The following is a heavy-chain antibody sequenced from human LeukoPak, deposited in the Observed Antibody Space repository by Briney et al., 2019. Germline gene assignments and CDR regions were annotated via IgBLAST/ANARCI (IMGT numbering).Heavy chain of an antibody. Sequence: ASVKVSCKASGYTFTGYYMHWVRQAPGQGLEWMGWINPNSGGTNYAQKFQGRVTMTRDTSTSTVYMELSSLRSEDTAVYYCARVNHSPLGDYSNLNRGYYYMDVWGKGTTVTVSS. V-gene: IGHV1-2*02. CDR1: GYTFTGYY. J-gene: IGHJ6*03. D-gene: IGHD4-11*01. CDR3: ARVNHSPLGDYSNLNRGYYYMDV. CDR2: INPNSGGT.